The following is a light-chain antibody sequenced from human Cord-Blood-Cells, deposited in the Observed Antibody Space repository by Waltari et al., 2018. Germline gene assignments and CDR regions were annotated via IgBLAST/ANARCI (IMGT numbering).Light chain of an antibody. CDR2: GAS. Sequence: IVMSQSSDTLSASPGERATLCGRASQNVCSNLAWYQQKPGQAPRPIIYGASTRATGIPARFSGSGSVREFTLTTRSLHSEDCAVYDCQQYNNWPPLTFGGGTKVEIK. V-gene: IGKV3-15*01. CDR3: QQYNNWPPLT. CDR1: QNVCSN. J-gene: IGKJ4*01.